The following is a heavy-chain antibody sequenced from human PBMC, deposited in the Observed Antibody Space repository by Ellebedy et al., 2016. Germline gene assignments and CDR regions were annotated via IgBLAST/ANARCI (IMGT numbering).Heavy chain of an antibody. Sequence: GSLRLXXAVSGGSISSSNWWSWIRQPSGKGLEWIGEIYHSGSTNYNPSLKGRVTISVDKSKNQFSLKLSSVTAADTALYYCARCSGGDCYGAYDYWGQGTLVTVFS. J-gene: IGHJ4*02. CDR2: IYHSGST. CDR3: ARCSGGDCYGAYDY. CDR1: GGSISSSNW. D-gene: IGHD2-21*02. V-gene: IGHV4-4*02.